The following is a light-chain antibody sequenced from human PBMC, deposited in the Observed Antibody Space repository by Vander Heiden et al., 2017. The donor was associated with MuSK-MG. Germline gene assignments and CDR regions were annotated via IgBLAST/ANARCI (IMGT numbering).Light chain of an antibody. CDR2: GNS. CDR1: SSNIGAGYD. CDR3: QSYDSSLSGWV. J-gene: IGLJ1*01. V-gene: IGLV1-40*01. Sequence: CVLTQPPSVSAAPGPRVTLAGTGSSSNIGAGYDVHWYQQLPGTAPKLLIYGNSNRPSGVPDRFSGSKSGTSASLAITGLQAEDEADYYCQSYDSSLSGWVFGTGTKVTVL.